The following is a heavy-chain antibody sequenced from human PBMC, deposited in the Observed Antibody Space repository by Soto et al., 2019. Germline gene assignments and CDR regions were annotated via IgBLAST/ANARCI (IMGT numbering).Heavy chain of an antibody. V-gene: IGHV3-64*01. CDR3: ARDEGYYDILTGYYFGAFDI. J-gene: IGHJ3*02. CDR1: GFTFSSYA. Sequence: GGSLRLSCAASGFTFSSYAMHWVRQAPGKGLEYVSAISSNGGSTYYANSVKGRFTISRDNSKNTLYLQMGSLRAEDMAVYYCARDEGYYDILTGYYFGAFDIWGQGTMVTVSS. CDR2: ISSNGGST. D-gene: IGHD3-9*01.